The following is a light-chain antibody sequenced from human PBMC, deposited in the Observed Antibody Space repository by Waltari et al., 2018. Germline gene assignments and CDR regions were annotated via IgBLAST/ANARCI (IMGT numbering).Light chain of an antibody. CDR3: SSYTTTSTYV. Sequence: QSALTQPASVSGSPGQSITISCAGTSSDVGAYNDVAWYPQHSGKAPKLIISDVNNRPSGVSIRFSGSKSGNTASLIISGLQADDEADYYCSSYTTTSTYVFGTGTTVSVL. V-gene: IGLV2-14*03. CDR1: SSDVGAYND. J-gene: IGLJ1*01. CDR2: DVN.